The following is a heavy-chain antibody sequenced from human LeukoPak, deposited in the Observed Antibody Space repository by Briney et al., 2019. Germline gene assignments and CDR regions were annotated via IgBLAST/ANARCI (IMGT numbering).Heavy chain of an antibody. V-gene: IGHV4-39*01. CDR1: GGSISSSSYY. Sequence: SETLSLTCTVSGGSISSSSYYWGWIRQPPGKGLEWIGSIYYSGSTYYNPSLKSRVTISVDTSKNQFSLKLSSVTAADTAVYYCARRPSSRFNWFDPWGQGTLVTASS. J-gene: IGHJ5*02. CDR3: ARRPSSRFNWFDP. CDR2: IYYSGST.